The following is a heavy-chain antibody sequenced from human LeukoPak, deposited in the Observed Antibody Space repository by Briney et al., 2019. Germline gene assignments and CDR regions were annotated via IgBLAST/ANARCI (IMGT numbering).Heavy chain of an antibody. Sequence: PGGSLRLSCAASGFTFSSSAMSWVRQAPGKGLYWVSAISGSGTGTYYADSVKGRFTISRDNSKNTLYLQMNSLRAEDTAVYYCARESIAAGVNDAFDIWGEGTMVTVSS. J-gene: IGHJ3*02. CDR1: GFTFSSSA. CDR3: ARESIAAGVNDAFDI. V-gene: IGHV3-23*01. D-gene: IGHD6-13*01. CDR2: ISGSGTGT.